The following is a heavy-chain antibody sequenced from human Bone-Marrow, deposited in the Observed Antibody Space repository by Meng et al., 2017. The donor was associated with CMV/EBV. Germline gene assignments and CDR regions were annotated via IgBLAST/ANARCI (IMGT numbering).Heavy chain of an antibody. D-gene: IGHD2-15*01. J-gene: IGHJ4*02. V-gene: IGHV3-21*01. Sequence: GGSLRLSCAASGFTFSSYSMNWVRQAPGKGLEWVSSISSSSSYIYYADSVKGRFTISRDNAKNSLYLQMNSLRAEDTAVYYCARDSQYCSGGSCSSYWGQGTLVTVSS. CDR1: GFTFSSYS. CDR3: ARDSQYCSGGSCSSY. CDR2: ISSSSSYI.